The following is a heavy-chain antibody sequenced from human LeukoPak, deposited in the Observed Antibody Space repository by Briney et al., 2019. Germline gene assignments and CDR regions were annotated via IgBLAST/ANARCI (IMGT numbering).Heavy chain of an antibody. CDR3: ARLNWNYADY. V-gene: IGHV3-7*01. CDR2: IKEDGSEK. D-gene: IGHD3-3*01. Sequence: GGSLRLSCTASGFTFSHHWMTWVRQAPGKGLEWVANIKEDGSEKDYVDSVKGRFTISRDNGKNSLYLQMNSLRGEDTAVYYCARLNWNYADYWGQGTLVTVST. J-gene: IGHJ4*02. CDR1: GFTFSHHW.